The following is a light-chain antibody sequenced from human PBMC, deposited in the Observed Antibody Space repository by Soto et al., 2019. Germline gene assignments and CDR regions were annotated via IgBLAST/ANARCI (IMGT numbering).Light chain of an antibody. CDR3: QQNYFTPYT. CDR1: QSISYY. J-gene: IGKJ2*01. Sequence: DIQMTQSPSSLSAAVGDRVTITCRTRQSISYYLSWYQQKPEKAPNLLIYAASSLESGVPSRFSGSGSGTDFTLTISSLQPEDFATYYCQQNYFTPYTFGQGTNREI. V-gene: IGKV1-39*01. CDR2: AAS.